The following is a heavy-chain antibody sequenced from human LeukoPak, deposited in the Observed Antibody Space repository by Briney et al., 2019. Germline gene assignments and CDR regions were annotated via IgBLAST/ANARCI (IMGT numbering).Heavy chain of an antibody. CDR2: INHNGST. CDR3: ARGFLYSSSWYRSPGSWFDP. V-gene: IGHV4-34*01. J-gene: IGHJ5*02. CDR1: GGSFSGYY. D-gene: IGHD6-13*01. Sequence: SETLSLTCAVYGGSFSGYYWSWIRQPPGKGLEWIGEINHNGSTNYNPSLKSRVTISVDTSKNQFSLKLSSVTAADTAVYYCARGFLYSSSWYRSPGSWFDPWGQGTLVTVSS.